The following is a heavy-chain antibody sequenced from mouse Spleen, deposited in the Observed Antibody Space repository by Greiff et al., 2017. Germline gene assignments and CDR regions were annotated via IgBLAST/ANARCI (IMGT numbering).Heavy chain of an antibody. V-gene: IGHV14-4*02. CDR3: KLYYDYDGDMDY. J-gene: IGHJ4*01. CDR1: GFNITDYY. Sequence: VQLQQSGAELVRSGASVKLSCTASGFNITDYYMHWVKQRPEQGLEWIGWIDPENGDTEYAPKFQGKATMTADSSSNTAYLQLSSLTSEDTAVYYCKLYYDYDGDMDYWGQGTSVTVSS. D-gene: IGHD2-4*01. CDR2: IDPENGDT.